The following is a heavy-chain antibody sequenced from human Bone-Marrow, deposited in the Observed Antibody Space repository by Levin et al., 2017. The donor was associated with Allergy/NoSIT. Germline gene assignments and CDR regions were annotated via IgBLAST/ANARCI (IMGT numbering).Heavy chain of an antibody. CDR1: GYSFSSYW. CDR3: ARRRLSMNLYDAFDL. V-gene: IGHV5-51*01. J-gene: IGHJ3*01. CDR2: ILPYDSDT. Sequence: GESLKISCKGSGYSFSSYWIAWVPQMPGKGLEWMGVILPYDSDTRYSPSLQGQVTVSADKSISTAFLQWTSLKASDTGVYYCARRRLSMNLYDAFDLWGQGTKVIVSS. D-gene: IGHD1-14*01.